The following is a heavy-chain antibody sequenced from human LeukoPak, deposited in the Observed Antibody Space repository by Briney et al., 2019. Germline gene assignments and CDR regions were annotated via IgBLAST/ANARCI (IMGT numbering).Heavy chain of an antibody. J-gene: IGHJ4*02. Sequence: SETLSLTCTVSGYSISSGYYWGWIRQPPGKGLEWIGSIYHSGSTYYNPSLKSRVTISVDTSKNQFSLKLSSVTAADTAVYYCAKIFDRLSRHDYWGQGTLVTVSS. D-gene: IGHD3-9*01. V-gene: IGHV4-38-2*02. CDR2: IYHSGST. CDR3: AKIFDRLSRHDY. CDR1: GYSISSGYY.